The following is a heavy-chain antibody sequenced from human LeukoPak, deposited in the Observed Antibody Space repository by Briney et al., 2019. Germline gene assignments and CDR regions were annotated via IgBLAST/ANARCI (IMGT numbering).Heavy chain of an antibody. V-gene: IGHV3-74*01. CDR3: ARAIRWSYFDY. D-gene: IGHD3-10*01. Sequence: GGSLRLSCAASGFTFSSYWMHWVRQAPGKGLVWVSRINSDGSSTSYADSVKGRFTISRDNAKNTLYLQMNSLRAEDTAVYYCARAIRWSYFDYWGQGTLVTVSS. J-gene: IGHJ4*02. CDR1: GFTFSSYW. CDR2: INSDGSST.